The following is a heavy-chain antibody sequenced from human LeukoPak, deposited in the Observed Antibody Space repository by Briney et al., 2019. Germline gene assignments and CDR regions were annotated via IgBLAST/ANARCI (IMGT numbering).Heavy chain of an antibody. CDR3: TRGGVDYYYYYMDV. CDR1: GFTFGDYA. CDR2: IRSKAYGGTT. J-gene: IGHJ6*03. Sequence: QPGRSLRLSCTASGFTFGDYAMSWVRQAAGKGREWVGFIRSKAYGGTTEFAASVKGRFTISRDDSKSIAYLQMNSLKTEDTAVYYCTRGGVDYYYYYMDVWGKGTTVTVSS. V-gene: IGHV3-49*04. D-gene: IGHD2-15*01.